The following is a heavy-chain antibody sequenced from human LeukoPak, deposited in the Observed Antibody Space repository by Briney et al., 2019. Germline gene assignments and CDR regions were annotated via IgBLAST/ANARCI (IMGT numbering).Heavy chain of an antibody. Sequence: GESLKISCKGSGYRFSDYWIGWVRQMPGKGLEWVGIIYPGDSHTSYSPSFEGQVIISADKSISTVYLQWSSLKASDTAMYYCARHPDTSSCTGSRGYSWYDPWGQGTLVTVSS. V-gene: IGHV5-51*01. CDR1: GYRFSDYW. CDR2: IYPGDSHT. D-gene: IGHD2-8*02. CDR3: ARHPDTSSCTGSRGYSWYDP. J-gene: IGHJ5*02.